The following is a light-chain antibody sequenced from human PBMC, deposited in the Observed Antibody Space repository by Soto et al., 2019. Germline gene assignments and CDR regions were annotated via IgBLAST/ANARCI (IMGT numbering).Light chain of an antibody. J-gene: IGLJ2*01. CDR2: END. CDR3: QSYDSSNYVV. V-gene: IGLV6-57*02. CDR1: SGSIASNY. Sequence: NFMLTQPHSVSASPGKTVTISCAGSSGSIASNYVQWFQQRPGSAPTTVIYENDQRPSGVPDRFSGSIDRSSNSASLTISGLKTEDEADYYCQSYDSSNYVVFGGGTKLTVL.